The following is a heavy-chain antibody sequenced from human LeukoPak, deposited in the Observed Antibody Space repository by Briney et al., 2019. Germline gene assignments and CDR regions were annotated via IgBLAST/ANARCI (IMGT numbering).Heavy chain of an antibody. CDR1: GGTFNNYV. CDR3: ARGGFYSGSLIDY. CDR2: IIPIFGTA. J-gene: IGHJ4*02. V-gene: IGHV1-69*06. D-gene: IGHD1-26*01. Sequence: SVKVSCKASGGTFNNYVISWVRQAPGQGLDWMGGIIPIFGTAKYAQKFQGRVTITADKSTSTAYMEVSSLRSEDTAVYYCARGGFYSGSLIDYWGQGTLVTVSS.